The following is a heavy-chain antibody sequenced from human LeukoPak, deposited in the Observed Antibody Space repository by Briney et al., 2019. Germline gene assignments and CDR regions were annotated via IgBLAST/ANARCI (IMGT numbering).Heavy chain of an antibody. J-gene: IGHJ4*02. CDR3: ARLHAEWDLLL. Sequence: PSETLSLTCTVSGVSVNSDRYFWGWIRQPPGKGPEWIATIDNIGTTHYAPSLKSRVTISVDTSKNHFSPKLTSVTAADTALYFCARLHAEWDLLLWGQGILVTVSS. D-gene: IGHD1-26*01. CDR2: IDNIGTT. V-gene: IGHV4-39*02. CDR1: GVSVNSDRYF.